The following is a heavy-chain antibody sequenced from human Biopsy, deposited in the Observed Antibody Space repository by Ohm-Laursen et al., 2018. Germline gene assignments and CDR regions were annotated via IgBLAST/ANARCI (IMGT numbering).Heavy chain of an antibody. D-gene: IGHD2-8*01. Sequence: ASVKVSCKASSYTFTDYNIHWMRQAPGQGLEWLEYINCKTGATNYAQKFQGTVTMTGGTSISTAYLALGSLRSAGTAIYYCARDPLNGHKHFDFWGQGSLVTVSS. CDR3: ARDPLNGHKHFDF. J-gene: IGHJ4*02. V-gene: IGHV1-2*02. CDR2: INCKTGAT. CDR1: SYTFTDYN.